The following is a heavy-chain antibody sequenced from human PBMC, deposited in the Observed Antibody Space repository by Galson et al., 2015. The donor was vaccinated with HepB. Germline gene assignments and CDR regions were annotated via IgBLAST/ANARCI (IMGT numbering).Heavy chain of an antibody. CDR1: TFTFSSYW. J-gene: IGHJ4*02. Sequence: SLRLSCAASTFTFSSYWMHWVRQAPGKGLECVSVIYRDGNTYSADSVKGRFTISRDDSKNTLHLHMNNLRAEDTALYYCTRAAYSSGWTAEFDYWGQGTLVTVSS. D-gene: IGHD6-19*01. V-gene: IGHV3-53*01. CDR3: TRAAYSSGWTAEFDY. CDR2: IYRDGNT.